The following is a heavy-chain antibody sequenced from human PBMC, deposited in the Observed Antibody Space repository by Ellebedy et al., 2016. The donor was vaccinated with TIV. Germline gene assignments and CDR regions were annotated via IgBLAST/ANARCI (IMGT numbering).Heavy chain of an antibody. D-gene: IGHD2-2*01. CDR1: GFTFSNAW. V-gene: IGHV3-15*07. Sequence: GESLKISCAASGFTFSNAWMNWVRQAPGKGLEWVGRIKSKTDGGTTDYAAPVKGRFTISRDDSKNTLYLQMNSLKTEDTAVYYCTTDLYCSSTSCLDYWGQGTLVTVSS. CDR3: TTDLYCSSTSCLDY. CDR2: IKSKTDGGTT. J-gene: IGHJ4*02.